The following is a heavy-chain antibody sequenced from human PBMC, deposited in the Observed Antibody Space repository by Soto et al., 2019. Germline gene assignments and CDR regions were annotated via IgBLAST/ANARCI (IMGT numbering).Heavy chain of an antibody. CDR1: GGSISSYC. CDR2: IYYSGRT. CDR3: ARGYCSSTSCYIWDNWFDP. V-gene: IGHV4-59*01. Sequence: SETLPLTCTVSGGSISSYCWSWIRQPPGKGLEWIGYIYYSGRTNYNPSLKSRVTISVDTSKNQFSLKLSSVTAADTAVYYCARGYCSSTSCYIWDNWFDPWGQGTLGTV. D-gene: IGHD2-2*02. J-gene: IGHJ5*02.